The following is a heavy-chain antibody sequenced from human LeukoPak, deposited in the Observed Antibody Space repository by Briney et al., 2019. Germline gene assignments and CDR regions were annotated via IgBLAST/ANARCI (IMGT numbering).Heavy chain of an antibody. CDR3: ARQSHRTTPFDP. Sequence: ASVKVSCKASGYTFTSYGISWVRQAPGQGLEWMGWISAYNGNTDYAQKLQGRVTMTTDTSTSTAYMELRSLRSDDTAVYYCARQSHRTTPFDPWGQGTLVTVSS. J-gene: IGHJ5*02. V-gene: IGHV1-18*01. CDR2: ISAYNGNT. D-gene: IGHD1-7*01. CDR1: GYTFTSYG.